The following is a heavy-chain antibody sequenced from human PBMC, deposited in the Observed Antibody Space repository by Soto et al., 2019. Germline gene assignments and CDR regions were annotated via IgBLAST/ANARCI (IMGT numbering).Heavy chain of an antibody. CDR2: IKEDGSEK. CDR1: GFTFSSSW. Sequence: PGGSLRLSCAASGFTFSSSWMNWVRQAPGKGLEWVADIKEDGSEKYYVDSLKGRFTISRDNAKNSLYLQMNSLRAEDTAVYYCARGDYYDRRFDSWGQGT. J-gene: IGHJ4*02. CDR3: ARGDYYDRRFDS. V-gene: IGHV3-7*03. D-gene: IGHD3-22*01.